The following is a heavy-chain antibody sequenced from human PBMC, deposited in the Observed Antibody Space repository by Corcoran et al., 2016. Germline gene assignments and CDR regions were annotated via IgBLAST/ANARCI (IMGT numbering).Heavy chain of an antibody. D-gene: IGHD6-6*01. V-gene: IGHV1-46*01. CDR2: INPSGGST. CDR1: GYTFTSYY. J-gene: IGHJ5*02. CDR3: ASGAPVRSARSPTTWFYP. Sequence: QVQLVQSGAEVKKPGASVKVSCKASGYTFTSYYMHWVRQTPGQGREWMGIINPSGGSTSYAQKFQGRVTMTRDKSTITVYMELSSLRSEDTAVYYWASGAPVRSARSPTTWFYPWGQGTLVTVSS.